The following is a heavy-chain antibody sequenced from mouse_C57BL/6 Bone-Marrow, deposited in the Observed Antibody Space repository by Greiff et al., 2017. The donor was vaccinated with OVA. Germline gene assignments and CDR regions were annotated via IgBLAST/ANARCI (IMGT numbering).Heavy chain of an antibody. D-gene: IGHD1-1*01. CDR3: TSFTTVVAGGFDY. Sequence: EVQGVESGEGLVKPGGSLKLSCAASGFTFSSYAMSWVRQTPEKRLEWVAYISSGGDYIYYAATVKGRFTISRDNARNTLYLQMSSLNSEDTAMYYCTSFTTVVAGGFDYWGQGTTLTVSS. J-gene: IGHJ2*01. V-gene: IGHV5-9-1*02. CDR2: ISSGGDYI. CDR1: GFTFSSYA.